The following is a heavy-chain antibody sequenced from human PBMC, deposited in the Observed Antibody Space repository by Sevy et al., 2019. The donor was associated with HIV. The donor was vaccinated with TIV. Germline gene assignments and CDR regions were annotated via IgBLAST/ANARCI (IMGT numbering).Heavy chain of an antibody. J-gene: IGHJ4*02. Sequence: ASVKVSCKASGYTFTGYYMHWVRQAPGQGLEWMGWINPNSGGTNYAQKFQGRVTMTRDTSISTAYMELSRLRSDDTAVYYCATAVAGTFQVFFFDYWGQGTLVTVSS. V-gene: IGHV1-2*02. CDR1: GYTFTGYY. CDR2: INPNSGGT. D-gene: IGHD6-19*01. CDR3: ATAVAGTFQVFFFDY.